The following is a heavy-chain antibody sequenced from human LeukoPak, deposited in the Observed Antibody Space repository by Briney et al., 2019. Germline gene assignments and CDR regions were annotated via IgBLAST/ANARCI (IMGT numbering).Heavy chain of an antibody. CDR3: TRHDIVAVIGHGMAV. Sequence: SETLSLTCTVSGASIGSYYWSWIRQPPGKGLEWIGYISPNGYTLYTPSLRSRVTISRDTSENQFSLILSSVSAADTAIYYCTRHDIVAVIGHGMAVWGQGTTVTASS. V-gene: IGHV4-59*08. D-gene: IGHD5-12*01. CDR1: GASIGSYY. CDR2: ISPNGYT. J-gene: IGHJ6*02.